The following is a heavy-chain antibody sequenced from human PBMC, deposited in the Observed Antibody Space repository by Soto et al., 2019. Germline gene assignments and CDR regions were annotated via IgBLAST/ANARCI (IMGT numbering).Heavy chain of an antibody. CDR3: ARSPDYGDYKDYYYYGMDV. Sequence: GGSLRLSCAASGFTFSSYGMHWVRQAPGKGLEWVAVIWYDGSNKYYADSVKGRFTISRDNSKNTLYLQMNSLRAEDTAVYYSARSPDYGDYKDYYYYGMDVWGQGTTVTVSS. V-gene: IGHV3-33*01. J-gene: IGHJ6*02. CDR2: IWYDGSNK. CDR1: GFTFSSYG. D-gene: IGHD4-17*01.